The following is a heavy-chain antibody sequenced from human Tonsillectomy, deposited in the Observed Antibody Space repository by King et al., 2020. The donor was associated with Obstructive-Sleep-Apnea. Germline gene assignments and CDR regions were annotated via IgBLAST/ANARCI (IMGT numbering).Heavy chain of an antibody. V-gene: IGHV4-59*08. CDR2: IYYSGTT. CDR1: GGSISNYY. CDR3: ARHRIVVAQIDY. D-gene: IGHD2-21*01. Sequence: VQLQESGPGLVKPSETLPLTCTVSGGSISNYYWSWIRQPPGKGLEWIAYIYYSGTTNYNPSLKSRVTITVDTSKNQFSLKLSSVTAADTAVYYCARHRIVVAQIDYWGQGTLVTVSS. J-gene: IGHJ4*02.